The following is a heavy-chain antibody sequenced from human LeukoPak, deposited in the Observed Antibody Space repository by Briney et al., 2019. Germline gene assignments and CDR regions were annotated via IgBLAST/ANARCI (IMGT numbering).Heavy chain of an antibody. Sequence: SVKVSCKASGGTFSSYAISWVRQAPGQGLEWMGGIIPIFGTANYAQKLQGRVTMTTDTSTSTAYMELGSLRSDDTAVYYCARDAGFYYYYMDVWGKGTTVTVSS. CDR3: ARDAGFYYYYMDV. CDR1: GGTFSSYA. CDR2: IIPIFGTA. D-gene: IGHD3-10*01. V-gene: IGHV1-69*05. J-gene: IGHJ6*03.